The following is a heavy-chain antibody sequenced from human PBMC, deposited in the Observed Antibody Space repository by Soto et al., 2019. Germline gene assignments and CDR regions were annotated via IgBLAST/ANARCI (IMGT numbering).Heavy chain of an antibody. D-gene: IGHD1-1*01. CDR1: GFDFTAAW. V-gene: IGHV3-15*07. J-gene: IGHJ6*01. Sequence: QLVESGGGLVTPGKSVTLSCVGSGFDFTAAWMHWVRQAPGTGLEWVGRNKSRGSGGTTGYSSPVRGRFTISRDDSKETVYLQMSSLQTEDTAVYLCAKRRGHTGSSYYGLEVWGQGSTVTVTS. CDR2: NKSRGSGGTT. CDR3: AKRRGHTGSSYYGLEV.